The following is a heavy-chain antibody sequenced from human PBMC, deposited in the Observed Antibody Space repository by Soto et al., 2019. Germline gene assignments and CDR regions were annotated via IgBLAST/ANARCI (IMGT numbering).Heavy chain of an antibody. J-gene: IGHJ4*02. CDR2: LNPNRGDT. Sequence: QVQLVQSGAEVKKPGASVKVSCKASGYTFSSYDINWVRQANGQGLEWMGWLNPNRGDTGYAQKFQGRVTLTRNTSINSAYIALSSLTADETAVYYCATSGGGWYLYWGQGTLVTVSS. CDR3: ATSGGGWYLY. V-gene: IGHV1-8*01. CDR1: GYTFSSYD. D-gene: IGHD6-19*01.